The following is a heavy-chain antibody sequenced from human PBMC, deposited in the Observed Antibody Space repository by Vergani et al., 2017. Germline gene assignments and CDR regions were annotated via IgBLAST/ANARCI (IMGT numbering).Heavy chain of an antibody. CDR3: ATEPLRITMVRGVIIRGGLHDAFDI. D-gene: IGHD3-10*01. CDR2: FDPEDGET. CDR1: GYTLTELS. V-gene: IGHV1-24*01. Sequence: QVQLVQSGAEVKKPGASVKVSCKVSGYTLTELSMHWVRQAPGKGLEWMGGFDPEDGETIYAQKFQGRVTMTEDTSTDTAYMELSSLRSEDTAVYYCATEPLRITMVRGVIIRGGLHDAFDIWGQGTMVTVSS. J-gene: IGHJ3*02.